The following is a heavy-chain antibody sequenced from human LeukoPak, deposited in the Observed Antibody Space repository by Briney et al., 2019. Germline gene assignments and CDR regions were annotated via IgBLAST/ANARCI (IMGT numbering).Heavy chain of an antibody. CDR1: GFTFSSYA. V-gene: IGHV3-30-3*01. Sequence: GGSLRLSCAASGFTFSSYAMHWVRQAPGKGLEWVAVISFDGSNKYYADSVKGRLTISRDNSKNTLYLQMNSLRAEDTAVYYCAREGPRGNSQFDYWGQGTLVTVSS. CDR3: AREGPRGNSQFDY. D-gene: IGHD2/OR15-2a*01. CDR2: ISFDGSNK. J-gene: IGHJ4*02.